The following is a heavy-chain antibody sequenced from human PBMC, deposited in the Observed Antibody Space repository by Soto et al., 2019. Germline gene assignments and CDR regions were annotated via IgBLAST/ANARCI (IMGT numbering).Heavy chain of an antibody. CDR1: GFTFSSYS. J-gene: IGHJ6*02. Sequence: GGSLRLSCAASGFTFSSYSMNWVRQAPGKGLEWVSSISSSSSYIYYADSVKGRFTISRDNAKNSLYLQMNSLRAEDTAVYYCARDTRNTYYYDSSGPTACYGMDVWGQGTTVTVSS. V-gene: IGHV3-21*01. CDR3: ARDTRNTYYYDSSGPTACYGMDV. D-gene: IGHD3-22*01. CDR2: ISSSSSYI.